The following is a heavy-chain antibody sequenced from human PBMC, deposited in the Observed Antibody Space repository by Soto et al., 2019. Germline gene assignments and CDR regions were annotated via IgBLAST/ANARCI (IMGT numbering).Heavy chain of an antibody. CDR1: GGTFSSYA. CDR2: IIPIFGTA. D-gene: IGHD2-2*01. J-gene: IGHJ6*02. Sequence: QVQLVQSGAEVKKPGSSVKVSCKASGGTFSSYAISWVRQAPGQGLEWMGGIIPIFGTANYAQKFQGRVTITADESTSTAYRELSSLRSEDTAVYYCARVGSVVVVPAAIADYYYYYGMDVWGQGTMVTVSS. V-gene: IGHV1-69*01. CDR3: ARVGSVVVVPAAIADYYYYYGMDV.